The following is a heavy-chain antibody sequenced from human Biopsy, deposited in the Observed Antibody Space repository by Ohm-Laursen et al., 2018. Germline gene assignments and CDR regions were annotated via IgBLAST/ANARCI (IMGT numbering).Heavy chain of an antibody. Sequence: SLRLSCTASGFTFNNYGMQWVRQAPGKGLEWVAFIFYDGSNTYYADSVKGRFTISRDNSRDTLYLQMSSLRAEDTAVYYRATSGAADSWGNYYGMDVWGQGTTVTVSS. V-gene: IGHV3-30*03. J-gene: IGHJ6*02. CDR2: IFYDGSNT. D-gene: IGHD3-16*01. CDR1: GFTFNNYG. CDR3: ATSGAADSWGNYYGMDV.